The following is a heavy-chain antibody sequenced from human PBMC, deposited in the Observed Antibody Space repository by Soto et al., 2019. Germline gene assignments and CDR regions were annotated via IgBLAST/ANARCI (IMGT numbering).Heavy chain of an antibody. Sequence: SVKVSCKASGGTFSSYTISWVRQAPGQGLEWMGRIIPILGIANYAQKFQGRVTITADKSTSTAYMELSSLRSEDTAVYYCARDTDVSPGDLPGGFDYWGKGTLVPVSS. J-gene: IGHJ4*02. D-gene: IGHD3-10*01. CDR3: ARDTDVSPGDLPGGFDY. V-gene: IGHV1-69*04. CDR2: IIPILGIA. CDR1: GGTFSSYT.